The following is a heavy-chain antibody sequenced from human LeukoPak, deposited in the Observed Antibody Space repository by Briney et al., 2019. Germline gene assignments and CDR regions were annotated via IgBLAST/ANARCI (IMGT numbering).Heavy chain of an antibody. V-gene: IGHV3-33*01. D-gene: IGHD3-3*01. CDR3: ARVGMYYDFWSGYYSYYCMDV. Sequence: GRSLRLSCAASEFTFSSYGMHWVRQAPGKGLEWVAVIWYDGSNKVYADSVKGRFTISRDNSKNMLYLQMNNLRAEDTAVYYCARVGMYYDFWSGYYSYYCMDVWGKGTTVTVSS. CDR2: IWYDGSNK. CDR1: EFTFSSYG. J-gene: IGHJ6*03.